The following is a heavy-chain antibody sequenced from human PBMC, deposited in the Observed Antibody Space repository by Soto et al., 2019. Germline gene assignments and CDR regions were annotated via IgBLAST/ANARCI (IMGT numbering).Heavy chain of an antibody. CDR1: GYSFTSLD. CDR2: MQPSTGRT. Sequence: QVQLVRSGAEVREPGASVKVSCKASGYSFTSLDINWVRQTAGQGLEWMGWMQPSTGRTGYAQKFQGRVTMTRDTSINTAYMELTTLTSDETAFYYCARGVSAGVDYWGQGTLVTVSS. CDR3: ARGVSAGVDY. V-gene: IGHV1-8*01. D-gene: IGHD1-26*01. J-gene: IGHJ4*02.